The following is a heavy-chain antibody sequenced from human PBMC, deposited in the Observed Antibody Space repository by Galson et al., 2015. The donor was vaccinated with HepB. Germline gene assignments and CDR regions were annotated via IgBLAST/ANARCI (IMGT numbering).Heavy chain of an antibody. J-gene: IGHJ6*03. D-gene: IGHD2-2*01. CDR3: ARKPGGCSSTSCPPGDYYYMDV. V-gene: IGHV3-33*01. CDR2: IWYDGSNK. Sequence: SLRLSCAASGFTFSSYGMHWVRQAPGKGLEWVAVIWYDGSNKYYADSVKGRFTISRDNSKNTLYLQMNSLRAEDTAVYYCARKPGGCSSTSCPPGDYYYMDVWGKGTTVTVSS. CDR1: GFTFSSYG.